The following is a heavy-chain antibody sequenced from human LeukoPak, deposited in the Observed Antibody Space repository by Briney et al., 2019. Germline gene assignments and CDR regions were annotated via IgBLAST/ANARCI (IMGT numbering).Heavy chain of an antibody. CDR3: ARDLPFVVVTANPWDIDY. V-gene: IGHV1-2*02. CDR1: GYTFTGYY. Sequence: GASVKVSCNASGYTFTGYYMHWVRQAPGQGLEWMGWINPNSGGTNYAQKFQGRVTMTRDTSISTAYMELSRLRSDDTAVYYCARDLPFVVVTANPWDIDYWGQGTLVTVSS. D-gene: IGHD2-21*02. CDR2: INPNSGGT. J-gene: IGHJ4*02.